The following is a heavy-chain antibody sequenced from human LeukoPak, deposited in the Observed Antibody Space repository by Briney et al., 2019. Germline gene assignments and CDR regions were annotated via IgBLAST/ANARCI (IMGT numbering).Heavy chain of an antibody. CDR2: IYYSGST. CDR1: GGSISSYY. Sequence: SETLSLTCTVSGGSISSYYWSWIRQPPGKGLEWIGYIYYSGSTNYNPSLKSRVTISVDTSKNQFSLKLNSVTAADTAVYYCARGGGYFLIDAFDIWGLGTMVTVSS. V-gene: IGHV4-59*01. CDR3: ARGGGYFLIDAFDI. J-gene: IGHJ3*02. D-gene: IGHD3-22*01.